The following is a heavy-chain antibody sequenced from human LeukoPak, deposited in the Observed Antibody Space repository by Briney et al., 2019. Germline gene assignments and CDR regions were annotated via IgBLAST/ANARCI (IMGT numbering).Heavy chain of an antibody. D-gene: IGHD4-11*01. CDR3: ARVPTVTYYYYYGMDV. CDR2: IYYSGST. Sequence: SETLSLTCTVSGGSISSYYWSWIRQPPGKGLEWIGYIYYSGSTNYNPSLKGQVTISVDTSKNQFSLKLSSVTAADTAVYYCARVPTVTYYYYYGMDVWGQGTTVTVSS. J-gene: IGHJ6*02. CDR1: GGSISSYY. V-gene: IGHV4-59*01.